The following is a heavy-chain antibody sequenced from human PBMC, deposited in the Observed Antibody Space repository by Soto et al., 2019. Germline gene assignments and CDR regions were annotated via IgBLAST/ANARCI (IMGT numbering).Heavy chain of an antibody. D-gene: IGHD3-16*01. J-gene: IGHJ5*02. CDR2: IYWDDDK. Sequence: QITLKESGPTLVKPTQTLTLICTFSGFSLTTRGVGVGWIRQPPGKALECLALIYWDDDKRYSPSLQSRLSITKDTSKNQVVLTMTNVDPVDTATYYCAHIPNYYQYDWFDPWGQETLVSVSS. CDR1: GFSLTTRGVG. CDR3: AHIPNYYQYDWFDP. V-gene: IGHV2-5*02.